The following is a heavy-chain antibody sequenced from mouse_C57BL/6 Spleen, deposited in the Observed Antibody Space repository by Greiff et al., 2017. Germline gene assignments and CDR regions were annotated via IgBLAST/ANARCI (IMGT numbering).Heavy chain of an antibody. Sequence: QVHVKQSGAELVRPGASVTLSCKASGYTFTDYEMHWVKQTPVHGLEWIGAIDPETGGTAYNQKFKGKAILTADKSSSTAYMELRSLTSEDSAVYYCTPGGNYYAMDYWGQGTSVTVSS. J-gene: IGHJ4*01. CDR2: IDPETGGT. CDR1: GYTFTDYE. V-gene: IGHV1-15*01. CDR3: TPGGNYYAMDY. D-gene: IGHD2-1*01.